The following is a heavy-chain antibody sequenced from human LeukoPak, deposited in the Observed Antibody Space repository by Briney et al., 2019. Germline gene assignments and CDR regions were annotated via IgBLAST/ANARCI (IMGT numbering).Heavy chain of an antibody. D-gene: IGHD6-13*01. CDR2: IWYDGSNK. CDR3: ARLSSSWPVDAFDI. CDR1: GFTFSSYG. Sequence: PGRSLRLSCAASGFTFSSYGMHWVRQAPDKGLEWVAVIWYDGSNKYYADSVKGRFTISRDNSKNTLYLQMNSLRAEDTAVYYCARLSSSWPVDAFDIWGQGTMVTVSS. V-gene: IGHV3-33*08. J-gene: IGHJ3*02.